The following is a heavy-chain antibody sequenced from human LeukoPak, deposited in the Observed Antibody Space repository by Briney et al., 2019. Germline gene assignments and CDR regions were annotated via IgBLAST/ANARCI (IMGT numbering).Heavy chain of an antibody. CDR2: IYYSGST. V-gene: IGHV4-30-4*07. Sequence: PSETLSLTCAVSGGSISSGGYSWSWIRQPPGKGLEWIGYIYYSGSTYYNPSLKGRVTISVDTSKNQFSLKLSSVTAADTAVYYCARGGIAAAGFDYWGQGTLVTVSS. J-gene: IGHJ4*02. CDR3: ARGGIAAAGFDY. D-gene: IGHD6-13*01. CDR1: GGSISSGGYS.